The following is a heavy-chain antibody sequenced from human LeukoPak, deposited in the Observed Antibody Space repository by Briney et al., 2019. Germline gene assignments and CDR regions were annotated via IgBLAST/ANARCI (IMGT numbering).Heavy chain of an antibody. V-gene: IGHV1-46*01. J-gene: IGHJ3*02. CDR2: INPSGGST. CDR3: ASHGKYDFWSGYYNDAFDI. CDR1: GYTFTSYY. D-gene: IGHD3-3*01. Sequence: ASVKVSCKASGYTFTSYYMHWVRQAPGQGLEWMGIINPSGGSTSYAQKFQDRVTITRDRSMSTAYMELSSLRSEDTAMYYCASHGKYDFWSGYYNDAFDIWGQGTMVTVSS.